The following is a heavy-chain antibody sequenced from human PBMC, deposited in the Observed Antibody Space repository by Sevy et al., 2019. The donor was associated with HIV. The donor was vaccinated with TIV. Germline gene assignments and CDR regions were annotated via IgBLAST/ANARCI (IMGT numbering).Heavy chain of an antibody. V-gene: IGHV3-53*01. D-gene: IGHD2-15*01. CDR2: IHSGGKI. J-gene: IGHJ6*02. CDR1: GFSVSSNY. CDR3: AREDIVLGEDNYYGIDV. Sequence: GGSLRLSCAASGFSVSSNYMSWVRQAPGKGPEWVSVIHSGGKISYADSVQGRFTISRDNSKNTLYLQMNSLRAEDTAVYCCAREDIVLGEDNYYGIDVWGQGTTVTVS.